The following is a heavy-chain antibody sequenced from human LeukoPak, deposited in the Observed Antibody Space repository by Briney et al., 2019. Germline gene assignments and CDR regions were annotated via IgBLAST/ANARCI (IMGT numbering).Heavy chain of an antibody. J-gene: IGHJ4*02. V-gene: IGHV4-39*07. D-gene: IGHD3-22*01. CDR3: AREQTYYYDSSGYYYVHYFDY. CDR1: GGSISTSNYY. Sequence: SETLSLTCTVSGGSISTSNYYWGWIRQPPGKGLEWIGNIFYSGSTYYSPSLKSRVTISLDTSRNQFSLKLNSVTAADTAVYYCAREQTYYYDSSGYYYVHYFDYWGQGTLVTVSS. CDR2: IFYSGST.